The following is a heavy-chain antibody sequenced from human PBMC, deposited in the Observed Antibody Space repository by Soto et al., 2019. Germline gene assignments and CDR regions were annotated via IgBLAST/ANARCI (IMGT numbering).Heavy chain of an antibody. J-gene: IGHJ4*02. Sequence: GGSLRLSCAASGFTFSSYAMSWVRQAPGKGLEWVSAISGSGGSTYYADSVKGRFTISRDNSKNTLYLQMNSLRAEDTAVYYCAKDYEYSSSKGGYYFDYWGQGTLVTVSS. V-gene: IGHV3-23*01. CDR3: AKDYEYSSSKGGYYFDY. CDR2: ISGSGGST. D-gene: IGHD6-6*01. CDR1: GFTFSSYA.